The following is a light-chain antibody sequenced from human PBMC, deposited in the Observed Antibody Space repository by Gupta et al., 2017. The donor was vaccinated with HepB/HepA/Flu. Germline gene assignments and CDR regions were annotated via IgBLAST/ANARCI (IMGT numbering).Light chain of an antibody. CDR2: KAS. CDR1: QSSSSW. Sequence: NQMNQPPSTLSASMGDRVTITCGASQSSSSWVAWYQQKPGKAPKLLIYKASSLESGVPSRFSGSGSGTEFTLTISSLKPDDFATYYCQQDNSYWTFGQGTKVEIK. V-gene: IGKV1-5*03. CDR3: QQDNSYWT. J-gene: IGKJ1*01.